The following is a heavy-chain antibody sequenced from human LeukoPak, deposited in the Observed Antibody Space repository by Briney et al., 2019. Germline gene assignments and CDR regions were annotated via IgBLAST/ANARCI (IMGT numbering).Heavy chain of an antibody. CDR2: ISSSSSYI. CDR3: ATIAVAGQPRGY. V-gene: IGHV3-21*01. D-gene: IGHD6-19*01. Sequence: PGGSLRLSCAASGFTFDDYAMHWVRQAPGKGLEWVSSISSSSSYIYYADSVKGRFTISRDNAKNSLYLQMNSLRAEDTAVYYCATIAVAGQPRGYWGQGTLVTVSS. CDR1: GFTFDDYA. J-gene: IGHJ4*02.